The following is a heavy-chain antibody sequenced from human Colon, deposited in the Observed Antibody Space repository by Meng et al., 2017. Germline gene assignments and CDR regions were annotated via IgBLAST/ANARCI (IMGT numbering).Heavy chain of an antibody. V-gene: IGHV4-34*02. CDR2: VTQTEGT. CDR1: GGSSSNNY. Sequence: QVQLQQWGAGLLKPSETLSLTCAFYGGSSSNNYWSWIRQPPGKGLEWIGEVTQTEGTNYNPSLESRVTISVDMSKNQFSLKLSSVTAADTAVYFCARGQDHAKTGYWGQGTLVTVSS. D-gene: IGHD1-14*01. J-gene: IGHJ4*02. CDR3: ARGQDHAKTGY.